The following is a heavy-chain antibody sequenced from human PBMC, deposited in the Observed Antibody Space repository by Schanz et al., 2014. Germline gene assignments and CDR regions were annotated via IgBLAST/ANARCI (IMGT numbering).Heavy chain of an antibody. Sequence: QVQLVDSGGGLVKPGGSLRLSCAASGFTFSDYYMTWIRQAPGKGLEWVSDISDSGDSTHYADSVKGRFTISRDNAKNSLFLQMNSLSAEDTAVYYCAKDRQNRVNRVGYYYGMDVWGQGTTVTVSS. CDR3: AKDRQNRVNRVGYYYGMDV. CDR1: GFTFSDYY. CDR2: ISDSGDST. D-gene: IGHD3-16*01. J-gene: IGHJ6*02. V-gene: IGHV3-11*01.